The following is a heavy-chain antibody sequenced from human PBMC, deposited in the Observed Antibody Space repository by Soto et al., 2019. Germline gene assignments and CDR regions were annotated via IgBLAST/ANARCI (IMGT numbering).Heavy chain of an antibody. Sequence: GGSLRLSCAASGFTFSSYGMHWVRQAPGKGLEWVAVISYDGSNKYYVDSVKGRFTISRDNSKNTLYLQMNSLRAEDTAVYYCARTGWPQSSYYFDYWGQGTLVTVSS. CDR2: ISYDGSNK. CDR1: GFTFSSYG. V-gene: IGHV3-30*03. D-gene: IGHD3-16*01. CDR3: ARTGWPQSSYYFDY. J-gene: IGHJ4*02.